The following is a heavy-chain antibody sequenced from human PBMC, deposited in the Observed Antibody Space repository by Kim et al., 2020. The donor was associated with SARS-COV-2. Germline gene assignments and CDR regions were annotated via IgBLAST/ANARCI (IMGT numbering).Heavy chain of an antibody. D-gene: IGHD4-17*01. Sequence: GGSLRLSCAASGFTFSSYSMNWVRQAPGKGLEWVSYISSSSTIYYADSVKGRFTISRDNAKNSLYLQMNSLRDEDTAVYYCARDSSGYGDLAYWGQGTLVTVSS. V-gene: IGHV3-48*02. J-gene: IGHJ4*02. CDR2: ISSSSTI. CDR1: GFTFSSYS. CDR3: ARDSSGYGDLAY.